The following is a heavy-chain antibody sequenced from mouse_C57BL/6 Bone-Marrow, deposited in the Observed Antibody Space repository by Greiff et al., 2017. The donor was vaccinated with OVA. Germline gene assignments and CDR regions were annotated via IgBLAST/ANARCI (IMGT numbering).Heavy chain of an antibody. Sequence: VKLQQPGAELVRPGSSVKLSCKASGYTFTSYWMHWVKQRPIQGLEWIGNIDPSDSETHYNQKFKDKATLTVDKSSSTAYMQLSSLTSEDSAVYYCARGGWLLRFAYWGQGTLVTVSA. CDR3: ARGGWLLRFAY. J-gene: IGHJ3*01. CDR2: IDPSDSET. V-gene: IGHV1-52*01. CDR1: GYTFTSYW. D-gene: IGHD2-3*01.